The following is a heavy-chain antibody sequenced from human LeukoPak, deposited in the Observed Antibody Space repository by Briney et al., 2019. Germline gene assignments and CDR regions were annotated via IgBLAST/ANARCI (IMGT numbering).Heavy chain of an antibody. CDR1: GGSLSSYY. V-gene: IGHV4-59*01. CDR2: IYYSGST. Sequence: SSETPSLTCTVSGGSLSSYYWSWIRQPPGKGLEWIGYIYYSGSTNYNPSLKSRVTISVDTSKNQFSLKLSSVTAADTAVYYCVRVLEYSSSSGYYYMDVWGKGTTVTVSS. CDR3: VRVLEYSSSSGYYYMDV. D-gene: IGHD6-6*01. J-gene: IGHJ6*03.